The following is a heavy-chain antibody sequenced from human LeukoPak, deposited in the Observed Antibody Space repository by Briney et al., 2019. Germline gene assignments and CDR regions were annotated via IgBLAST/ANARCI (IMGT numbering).Heavy chain of an antibody. J-gene: IGHJ4*02. D-gene: IGHD2-15*01. CDR2: IGTAGDT. Sequence: GGSLRLSCAASGFTFSSYDMHWVRQATGKGLEWVSAIGTAGDTYYPGSVKGRFTISRENAKNSLYLQMNSLRAGDTAVYYCARGSHNGGLDYWGQGTLVTVSS. CDR3: ARGSHNGGLDY. CDR1: GFTFSSYD. V-gene: IGHV3-13*01.